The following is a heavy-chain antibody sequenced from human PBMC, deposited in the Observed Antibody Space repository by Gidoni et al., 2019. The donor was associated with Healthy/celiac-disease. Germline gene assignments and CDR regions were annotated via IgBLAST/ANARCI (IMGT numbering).Heavy chain of an antibody. V-gene: IGHV1-69*06. J-gene: IGHJ4*02. CDR2: IIHIFGTA. CDR1: GGAFSSYA. CDR3: ARELALDGDSRFDY. D-gene: IGHD4-17*01. Sequence: QVQLVQSGAEVKKPGSSVKVSCKASGGAFSSYAISWVRQAPGQGLEGMGGIIHIFGTANDSQKFQGRVTITADKSTSTAYMELSSLRSEDTAVYYCARELALDGDSRFDYWGQGTLVTVSS.